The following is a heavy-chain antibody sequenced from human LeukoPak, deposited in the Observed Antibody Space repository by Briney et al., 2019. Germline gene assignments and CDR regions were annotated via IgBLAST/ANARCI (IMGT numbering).Heavy chain of an antibody. V-gene: IGHV3-7*01. CDR1: GFNFSIYS. CDR3: ARSEGYCSSTSCYTPYYYYYMDV. Sequence: GGSLRLSCAASGFNFSIYSMNWVRQAPGKGLEWVANIEQDGSEKFYVDSVKGRFTISRDNAKNSLYLQMNSLRAEDTAVYYCARSEGYCSSTSCYTPYYYYYMDVWGKGTTVTVSS. D-gene: IGHD2-2*02. J-gene: IGHJ6*03. CDR2: IEQDGSEK.